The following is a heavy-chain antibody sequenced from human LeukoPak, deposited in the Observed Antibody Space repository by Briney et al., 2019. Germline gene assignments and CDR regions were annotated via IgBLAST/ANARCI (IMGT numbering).Heavy chain of an antibody. CDR3: ARVVDIAEELRTGRDAIDI. V-gene: IGHV4-31*03. Sequence: PSETLSLTCTVSGGSINIGGYYWTWIRQHPGKGLEWIGHIHYTGALYRPSLKSRLTISDDTSKNQFSLKLSSVTAADTAVYYCARVVDIAEELRTGRDAIDIWGHGTMVTVSS. J-gene: IGHJ3*02. CDR2: IHYTGA. CDR1: GGSINIGGYY. D-gene: IGHD2-2*03.